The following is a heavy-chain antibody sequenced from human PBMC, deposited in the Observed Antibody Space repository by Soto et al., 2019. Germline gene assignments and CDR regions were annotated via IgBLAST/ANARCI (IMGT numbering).Heavy chain of an antibody. CDR2: IYYSGTT. V-gene: IGHV4-61*01. J-gene: IGHJ4*02. Sequence: QVQLQESGPGLVTPSETLSLTCTVSGDSVGNENYYWAWIRQSPGKGLEWIGYIYYSGTTNYNSHPKSRVTLSVDTSRNQSSLSLTSVTAADTAVYFCARSQRGRTAFTFDYWGQGVLVTVSS. D-gene: IGHD1-26*01. CDR3: ARSQRGRTAFTFDY. CDR1: GDSVGNENYY.